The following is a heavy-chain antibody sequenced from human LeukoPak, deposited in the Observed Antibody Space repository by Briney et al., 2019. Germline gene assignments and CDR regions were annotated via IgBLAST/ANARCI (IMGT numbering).Heavy chain of an antibody. CDR2: IKQDGSEK. D-gene: IGHD5-18*01. J-gene: IGHJ3*02. V-gene: IGHV3-7*01. Sequence: GGSLRLSCAASGFTFSSYWMSWVRQAPGKGLEWVANIKQDGSEKYYVDSVKGRFTISRDNAKNSLYLQMNSLRAEDTAVYYYARQWPAMAWDIWGQGTMVTVSS. CDR1: GFTFSSYW. CDR3: ARQWPAMAWDI.